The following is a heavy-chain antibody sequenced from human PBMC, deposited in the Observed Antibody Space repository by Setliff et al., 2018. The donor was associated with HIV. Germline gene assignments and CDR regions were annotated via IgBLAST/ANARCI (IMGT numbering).Heavy chain of an antibody. J-gene: IGHJ4*02. CDR1: GGSISSTSYY. CDR2: IYYSGIT. CDR3: ARLRETEGKYYLSARRGGARTVDY. Sequence: SETLSLTCTVSGGSISSTSYYWGWIRQPPGKGLEWIGSIYYSGITYYNPSLSSRVTMSVDTSKNQFSLKLSFVTAADTAVYYCARLRETEGKYYLSARRGGARTVDYWGQGTLVTSPQ. D-gene: IGHD6-6*01. V-gene: IGHV4-39*01.